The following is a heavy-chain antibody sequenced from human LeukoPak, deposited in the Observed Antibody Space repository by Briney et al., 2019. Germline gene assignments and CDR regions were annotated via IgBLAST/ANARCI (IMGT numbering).Heavy chain of an antibody. J-gene: IGHJ4*02. CDR2: ISDSGTT. D-gene: IGHD3-22*01. Sequence: SETLSLTCAVSGGSIPNSRHYWGWIRQSPGKGLEWIGCISDSGTTYYNPSLKSRVTISLDTSKNHFSLKLTSVTAADTAVYFCTKGYYEPFDYWGQGMMVTVSS. CDR3: TKGYYEPFDY. CDR1: GGSIPNSRHY. V-gene: IGHV4-39*07.